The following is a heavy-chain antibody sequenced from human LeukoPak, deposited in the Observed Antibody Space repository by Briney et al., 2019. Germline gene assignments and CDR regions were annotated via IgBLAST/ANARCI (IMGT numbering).Heavy chain of an antibody. CDR1: GFAFSTYG. J-gene: IGHJ4*02. Sequence: GGSLRLSCAASGFAFSTYGMHWVRQAPGKGLEWLTDIWYDGSNKYYTDSVKGRFTISRDNSKNTLYLQMSSLRAEDTAVYYCARDSNSYGSGATIDYWGQGTLVTVSS. V-gene: IGHV3-33*01. D-gene: IGHD3-10*01. CDR2: IWYDGSNK. CDR3: ARDSNSYGSGATIDY.